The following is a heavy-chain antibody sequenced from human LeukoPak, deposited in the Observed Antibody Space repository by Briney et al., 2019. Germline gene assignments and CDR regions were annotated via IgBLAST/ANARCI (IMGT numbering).Heavy chain of an antibody. CDR3: ARSYDILTPNWFDP. CDR2: IYYSGST. V-gene: IGHV4-59*01. Sequence: SETLSLTCTVSGGSMSSYYWSWIRQPPGKGLEWIGYIYYSGSTNYNPSLKSRVTISVDTSKNQFSLKLSSVTAADTAVYYCARSYDILTPNWFDPWGQGTLVTVSS. J-gene: IGHJ5*02. D-gene: IGHD3-9*01. CDR1: GGSMSSYY.